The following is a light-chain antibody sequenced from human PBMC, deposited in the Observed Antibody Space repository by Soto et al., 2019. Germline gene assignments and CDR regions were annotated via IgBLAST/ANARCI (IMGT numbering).Light chain of an antibody. J-gene: IGLJ1*01. CDR2: DVS. Sequence: QSALTQPRSVSGSPGQSVTISCTGTSSDFGGYNYVSWYQHHPGKAPKLMIYDVSERPSGVPDRFSGSKSGNTASLTISGLQAEDEADYYFCSYAGTFYVFGTGTKVTVL. CDR1: SSDFGGYNY. CDR3: CSYAGTFYV. V-gene: IGLV2-11*01.